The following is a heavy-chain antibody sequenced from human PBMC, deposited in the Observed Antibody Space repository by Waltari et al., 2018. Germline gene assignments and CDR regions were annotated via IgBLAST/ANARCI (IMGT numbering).Heavy chain of an antibody. CDR3: ARHLTHYDFWSGYSDSTRFDP. V-gene: IGHV4-39*01. D-gene: IGHD3-3*01. CDR1: VGSISSSSSY. Sequence: QLQLQESGPGLVKPSETLSLTCPVPVGSISSSSSYWGWIRPPPGKGLGWIGSIYYSGSTYYNPSLKSRVTISVDTSKNQFSLKLSSVTAADTAVYYCARHLTHYDFWSGYSDSTRFDPWGQGTLVTVSS. CDR2: IYYSGST. J-gene: IGHJ5*02.